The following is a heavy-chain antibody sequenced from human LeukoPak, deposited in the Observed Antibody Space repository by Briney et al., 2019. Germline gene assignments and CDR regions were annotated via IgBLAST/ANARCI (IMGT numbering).Heavy chain of an antibody. CDR1: GGSFSGYY. V-gene: IGHV4-34*01. D-gene: IGHD3-16*01. Sequence: KSSETLSLTSAVSGGSFSGYYWNWIRPPPGNGLEWIGEINPSGGTNYSPSLKSRVIISVNTSTYQFSLKVTPVTAADTAVYYCARGNNRDRLANGGQGTLVTVCS. CDR3: ARGNNRDRLAN. J-gene: IGHJ4*02. CDR2: INPSGGT.